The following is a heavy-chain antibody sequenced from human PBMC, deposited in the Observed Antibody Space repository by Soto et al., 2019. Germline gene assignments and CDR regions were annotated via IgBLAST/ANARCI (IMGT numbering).Heavy chain of an antibody. D-gene: IGHD3-22*01. CDR2: IYYSGST. CDR3: ARLYYYDSSGPGFDY. Sequence: SETLSLTCTVSGGSISSYYWSWIRQPPGKGLEWIGYIYYSGSTNYNPSLKSRVTISVDTSKNQFSLKLSSVTAADTAVYYCARLYYYDSSGPGFDYWGQGTLVTVSS. J-gene: IGHJ4*02. CDR1: GGSISSYY. V-gene: IGHV4-59*08.